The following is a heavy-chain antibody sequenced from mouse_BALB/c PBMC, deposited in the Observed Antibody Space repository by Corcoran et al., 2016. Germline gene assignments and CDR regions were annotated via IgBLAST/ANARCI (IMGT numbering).Heavy chain of an antibody. CDR3: ASIYYDYGWFAY. J-gene: IGHJ3*01. D-gene: IGHD2-4*01. CDR2: IDPENGNT. V-gene: IGHV14-1*02. CDR1: GFNIKDYY. Sequence: EVQLQQSGAELVRPGALVMLSYKASGFNIKDYYMQWVKQRPEQGLEWIGWIDPENGNTIYDPKFQGTASITADTSSNAANLQLSSLTSEDTAVYYCASIYYDYGWFAYWGQGTLVTVSA.